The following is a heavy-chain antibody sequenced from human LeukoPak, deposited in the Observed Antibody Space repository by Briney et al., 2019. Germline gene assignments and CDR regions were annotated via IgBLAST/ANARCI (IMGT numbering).Heavy chain of an antibody. D-gene: IGHD3-10*01. CDR2: IKQDGSEK. Sequence: HPGGSLRLSCAASGFTFSSYWMSWVRQAPGKGLEWVANIKQDGSEKYYVDSVKGRFTISRDNAKNSLYLQMNSLRAEDTAVYYCARVWSYYGSGSYIYWGQGTLVTVSS. CDR1: GFTFSSYW. V-gene: IGHV3-7*01. J-gene: IGHJ4*02. CDR3: ARVWSYYGSGSYIY.